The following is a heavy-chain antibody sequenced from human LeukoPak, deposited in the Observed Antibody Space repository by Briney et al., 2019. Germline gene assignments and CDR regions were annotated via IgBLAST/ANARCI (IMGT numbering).Heavy chain of an antibody. Sequence: GGSLRLSCAASGFTFSSYWMSWVRQAPGKGLEWVANIKQDGSEKYYVDSVKGRFTISGDNSKNTLYLQMNSLRAEDTAVYYCAKATYYDFWSGSTGAFDIWGQGTMVTVSS. D-gene: IGHD3-3*01. CDR3: AKATYYDFWSGSTGAFDI. V-gene: IGHV3-7*01. J-gene: IGHJ3*02. CDR1: GFTFSSYW. CDR2: IKQDGSEK.